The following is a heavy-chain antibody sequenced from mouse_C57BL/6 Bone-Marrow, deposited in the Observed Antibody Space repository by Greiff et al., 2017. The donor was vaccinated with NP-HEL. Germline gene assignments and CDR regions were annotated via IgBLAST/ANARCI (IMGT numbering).Heavy chain of an antibody. Sequence: EVQLQQSGGGLVKPGGSLKLSCAASGFTFSDYGMHWVRQAPEKGLEWVAYISSGSSTIYYADTVKGRFTISRDNAKNTLFLQMTSLRSEDTAMYYCARQDYYGSSYYFDYWGQGTTLTVSS. D-gene: IGHD1-1*01. CDR2: ISSGSSTI. CDR1: GFTFSDYG. V-gene: IGHV5-17*01. J-gene: IGHJ2*01. CDR3: ARQDYYGSSYYFDY.